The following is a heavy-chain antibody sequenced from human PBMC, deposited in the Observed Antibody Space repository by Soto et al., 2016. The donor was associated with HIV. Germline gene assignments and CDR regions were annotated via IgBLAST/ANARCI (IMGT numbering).Heavy chain of an antibody. J-gene: IGHJ4*02. Sequence: QVQLVQSGAEVKKPGASVKVSCKASGYTFTSYDINWVRQATGQGLEWMAWMNPNSGNTGYAQKFQGRVTMTRDTSISTAYMELSRLRSDDTAVYYCARALDYYDSSGYYFDYWGQGTLVTVSS. CDR2: MNPNSGNT. D-gene: IGHD3-22*01. CDR3: ARALDYYDSSGYYFDY. CDR1: GYTFTSYD. V-gene: IGHV1-8*02.